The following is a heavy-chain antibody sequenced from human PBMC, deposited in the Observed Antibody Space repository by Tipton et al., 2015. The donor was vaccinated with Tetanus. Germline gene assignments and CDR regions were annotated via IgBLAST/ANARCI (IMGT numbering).Heavy chain of an antibody. V-gene: IGHV4-59*01. CDR3: ARDRSITIFGVVPINYYYGMDV. D-gene: IGHD3-3*01. CDR2: IYYSGST. CDR1: GGSLNTYY. Sequence: GLVKPSETLSLTCAVSGGSLNTYYWSWIRQSPGKGLEWIGYIYYSGSTNYNPSLKSRVTISVDTSKNQFSLRLSSVTAADTAVYYCARDRSITIFGVVPINYYYGMDVWGQGTTVTVSS. J-gene: IGHJ6*02.